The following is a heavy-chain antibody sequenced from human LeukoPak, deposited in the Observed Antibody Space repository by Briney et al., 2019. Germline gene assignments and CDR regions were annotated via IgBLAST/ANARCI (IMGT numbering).Heavy chain of an antibody. CDR3: AKEGRSTTPGY. D-gene: IGHD6-13*01. Sequence: GGSLRLSCGASGFTFSTYTMDWVRRAPGKGLQWVSSITSSGDTYYADSVKGRFSISRGNAKNSLYLQMNNLRVEDTSVYYCAKEGRSTTPGYWGQGTLVIVSS. V-gene: IGHV3-69-1*01. CDR1: GFTFSTYT. J-gene: IGHJ4*02. CDR2: ITSSGDT.